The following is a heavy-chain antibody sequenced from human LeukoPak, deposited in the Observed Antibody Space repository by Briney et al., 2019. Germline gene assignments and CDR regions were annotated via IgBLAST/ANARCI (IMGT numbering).Heavy chain of an antibody. J-gene: IGHJ4*02. CDR2: IKQDGSEK. V-gene: IGHV3-7*01. CDR1: GFTFSSYW. CDR3: ARTPNKDSSSWFDY. D-gene: IGHD6-13*01. Sequence: GGSLRLSCAASGFTFSSYWMSWVRQAPGKGLEWVANIKQDGSEKYYVDSVKGRFTISRDNAKNSLYLQMNSLRAEDTAVYYCARTPNKDSSSWFDYWGQGTLVTVSS.